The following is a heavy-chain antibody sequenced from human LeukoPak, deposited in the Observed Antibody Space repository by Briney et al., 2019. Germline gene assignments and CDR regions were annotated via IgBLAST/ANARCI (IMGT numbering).Heavy chain of an antibody. CDR1: GGSISSGGYY. CDR2: IYYSRST. V-gene: IGHV4-31*03. D-gene: IGHD3-10*01. J-gene: IGHJ4*02. CDR3: ARIGGSPYYYGSGSYPLDY. Sequence: SQTLSLTCTVSGGSISSGGYYWSWIRQHPGKGLEWIGYIYYSRSTYYNPSLKSRVTISVDTSKNQFSLKLSSVTAADTAVYYCARIGGSPYYYGSGSYPLDYWGQGTLATVSS.